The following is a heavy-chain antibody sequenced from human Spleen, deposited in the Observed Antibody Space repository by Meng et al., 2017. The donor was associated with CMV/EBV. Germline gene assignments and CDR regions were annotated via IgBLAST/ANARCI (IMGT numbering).Heavy chain of an antibody. CDR3: ARDRRIRSSSWYSYYFGMDV. J-gene: IGHJ6*02. CDR1: TSNY. V-gene: IGHV3-53*05. Sequence: TSNYMSWVRQDPGKGLEWVSIIFSGGDTYYADSVKGRFTISRDSSKNTLYLQMNRLRTEDTAVYYCARDRRIRSSSWYSYYFGMDVWGQGTTVTVSS. CDR2: IFSGGDT. D-gene: IGHD6-13*01.